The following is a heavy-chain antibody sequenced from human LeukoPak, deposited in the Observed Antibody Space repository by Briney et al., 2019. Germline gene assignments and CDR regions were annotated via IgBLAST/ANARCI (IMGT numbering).Heavy chain of an antibody. CDR1: GFTFSSYA. CDR2: ISGSGGST. Sequence: GGSLRLSCAASGFTFSSYAMSWVRQAPGKGLEWVSAISGSGGSTYYADSVKGRFTISRDNSKDTLYLQMNSLRAEDTAVYYCAKDPLLWFGEHPHTEIWFDPWGQGTLVTVSP. V-gene: IGHV3-23*01. CDR3: AKDPLLWFGEHPHTEIWFDP. J-gene: IGHJ5*02. D-gene: IGHD3-10*01.